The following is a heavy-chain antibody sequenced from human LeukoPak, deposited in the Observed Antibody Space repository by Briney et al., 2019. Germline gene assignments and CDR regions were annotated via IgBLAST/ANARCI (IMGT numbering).Heavy chain of an antibody. CDR2: ISDYNGNT. D-gene: IGHD5-12*01. J-gene: IGHJ4*02. CDR3: ARTSGFDHYYFDY. V-gene: IGHV1-18*01. Sequence: ASVKVSCKASGYTFTSYDINWVRQAPGQGLEWMGWISDYNGNTNYAQKLQGRVTMTTDTSTTTAYMELRSLRSDDTAVYYCARTSGFDHYYFDYWGQGTLVTVSS. CDR1: GYTFTSYD.